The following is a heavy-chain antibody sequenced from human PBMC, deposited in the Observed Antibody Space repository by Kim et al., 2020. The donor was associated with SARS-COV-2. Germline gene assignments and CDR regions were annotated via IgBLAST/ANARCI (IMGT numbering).Heavy chain of an antibody. CDR1: GFNFGDWG. CDR2: ITWEGEKT. Sequence: GGSLRLSCAASGFNFGDWGMSWVRHKPGRGLEWVCGITWEGEKTGYVDAVRGRFTISRDVAQRSLYLQMDSLRAEDTAIYFCAGDNVYDKSGFHGLLFD. D-gene: IGHD6-25*01. CDR3: AGDNVYDKSGFHGLLFD. J-gene: IGHJ4*01. V-gene: IGHV3-20*04.